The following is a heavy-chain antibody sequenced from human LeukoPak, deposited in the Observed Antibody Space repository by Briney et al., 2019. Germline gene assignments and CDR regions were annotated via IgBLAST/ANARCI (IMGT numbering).Heavy chain of an antibody. J-gene: IGHJ5*02. CDR1: GYSISSGYY. V-gene: IGHV4-38-2*01. CDR2: IYQSGST. Sequence: SETLSLTCAVSGYSISSGYYWGWIRQPPGKGLEWIGSIYQSGSTYYNPSLKSRVTISLHTSKNQFSLKLISVTPADTAVYYCARVIYCSGGSCYDGAWFDPWGQGTLVTVSS. CDR3: ARVIYCSGGSCYDGAWFDP. D-gene: IGHD2-15*01.